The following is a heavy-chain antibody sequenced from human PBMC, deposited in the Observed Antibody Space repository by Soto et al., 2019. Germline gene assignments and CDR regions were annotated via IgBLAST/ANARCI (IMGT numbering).Heavy chain of an antibody. V-gene: IGHV4-30-2*01. Sequence: PSGTLSLTSAVSGVSITTNGYSWSWIRQPPGKGLEWIGYIYPSGTTFYNPSLNSRVTISADTSNNQFSLKLTSVTAADTAVYFCATYTAFAKYYFDSWGRGTLVTVAS. CDR3: ATYTAFAKYYFDS. CDR1: GVSITTNGYS. D-gene: IGHD3-16*01. CDR2: IYPSGTT. J-gene: IGHJ4*02.